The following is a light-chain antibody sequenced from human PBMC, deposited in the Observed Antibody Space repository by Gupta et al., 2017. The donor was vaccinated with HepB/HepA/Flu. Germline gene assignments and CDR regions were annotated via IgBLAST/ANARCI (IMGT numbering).Light chain of an antibody. J-gene: IGLJ2*01. CDR3: QSYDSSMRVV. V-gene: IGLV1-40*01. Sequence: QSVLTQPPAVSGAPGQRVTISCTGSSSNIGAGYDVHWYQRSPARTPHLLIYGNTNRTAGVPDRFSGSKAGTAASLAISGHQEEDEADYYCQSYDSSMRVVFGGGTKVTVL. CDR2: GNT. CDR1: SSNIGAGYD.